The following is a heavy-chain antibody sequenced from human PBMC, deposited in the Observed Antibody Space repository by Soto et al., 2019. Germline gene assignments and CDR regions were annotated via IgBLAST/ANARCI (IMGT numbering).Heavy chain of an antibody. Sequence: SETLSLTCTVSGGSISSYYWSWIRQPPGKGLEWIGYIYYSGSTNHNPSLKSRVTISVDTSKNQVSLKLSSVTAADTAVYYCARGHTTSPNWFDPWGQGTLVTVSS. V-gene: IGHV4-59*08. CDR2: IYYSGST. CDR3: ARGHTTSPNWFDP. J-gene: IGHJ5*02. CDR1: GGSISSYY. D-gene: IGHD2-2*01.